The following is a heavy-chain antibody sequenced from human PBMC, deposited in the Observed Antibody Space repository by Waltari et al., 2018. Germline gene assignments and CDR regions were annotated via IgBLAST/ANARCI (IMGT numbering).Heavy chain of an antibody. V-gene: IGHV1-69*01. CDR3: ARRQLGGPLDP. D-gene: IGHD1-1*01. Sequence: PGSSVKVSCKASGGSFGRYAISWVQLAPGQGLEWMGGLIPIFGTPKYAQNFQDRVTITADESTSTVYLELSSLKSEDTALYYCARRQLGGPLDPWGQGTLVTVSS. J-gene: IGHJ5*02. CDR2: LIPIFGTP. CDR1: GGSFGRYA.